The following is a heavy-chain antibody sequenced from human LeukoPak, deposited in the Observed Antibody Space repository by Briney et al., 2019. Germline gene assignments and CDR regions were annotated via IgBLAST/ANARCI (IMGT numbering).Heavy chain of an antibody. Sequence: PSETLSLTCTVSGGPISSYYWSWIRQPPGKGLEWIGYMYYSGSTNYNPSLKSRVTILVDTSKNQFSLKLNSVSAADTAVYYCARMVEEDYFDYWGQGTLVTVSS. V-gene: IGHV4-59*01. CDR2: MYYSGST. CDR3: ARMVEEDYFDY. D-gene: IGHD2-15*01. J-gene: IGHJ4*02. CDR1: GGPISSYY.